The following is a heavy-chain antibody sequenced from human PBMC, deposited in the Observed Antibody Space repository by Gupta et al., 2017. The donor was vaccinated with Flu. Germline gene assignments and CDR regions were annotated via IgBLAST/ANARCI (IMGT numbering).Heavy chain of an antibody. CDR3: TRSFSSSSPDDY. CDR1: GFPFSTFS. Sequence: EVQLVESGGGLVKPGGSLRLSCAAPGFPFSTFSLIWVRQAPGKGLAWVSFISSSSSYIYYTDSVKGRFTISRGNARNSLYLQMNSLRAEDTAVYYCTRSFSSSSPDDYWGQGTLVTVSS. D-gene: IGHD6-6*01. CDR2: ISSSSSYI. J-gene: IGHJ4*02. V-gene: IGHV3-21*01.